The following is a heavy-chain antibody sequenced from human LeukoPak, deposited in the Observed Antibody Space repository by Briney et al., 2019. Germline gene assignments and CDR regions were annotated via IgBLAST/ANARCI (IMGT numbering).Heavy chain of an antibody. CDR2: IYHSGST. CDR3: ARRHYYYSLGGAFDI. CDR1: GYSISNGYY. V-gene: IGHV4-38-2*01. D-gene: IGHD3-22*01. Sequence: PSETLSLTCAVSGYSISNGYYWGWIRQPPGKGLEWIGNIYHSGSTCYNPSLKSRVTISVDTSKNQFSLKLSSVTAADTAVYYCARRHYYYSLGGAFDIWGQGTMVTVSS. J-gene: IGHJ3*02.